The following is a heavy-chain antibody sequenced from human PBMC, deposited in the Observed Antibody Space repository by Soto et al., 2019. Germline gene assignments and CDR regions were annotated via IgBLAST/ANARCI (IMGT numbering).Heavy chain of an antibody. CDR3: AKGLRDGYNSCY. CDR1: GFTFSSYA. J-gene: IGHJ4*02. V-gene: IGHV3-23*01. CDR2: ISGSGGST. D-gene: IGHD5-12*01. Sequence: GGSLRLSCAASGFTFSSYAMSWVRQAPGKGLEWVSAISGSGGSTYYADSVKGRFTISRDNSKNTLYLQMNSPRAEDTAVYYCAKGLRDGYNSCYWGQGTLVTVSS.